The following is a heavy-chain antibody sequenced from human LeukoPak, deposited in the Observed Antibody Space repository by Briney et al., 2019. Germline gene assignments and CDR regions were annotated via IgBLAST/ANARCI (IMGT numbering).Heavy chain of an antibody. J-gene: IGHJ3*02. CDR2: IRSKAYGGTT. CDR3: TREGYYDSSGYSDAFDI. CDR1: GFTFGDYA. D-gene: IGHD3-22*01. V-gene: IGHV3-49*04. Sequence: GGSLRLSCTASGFTFGDYAMSWVRQGPGKGLGWVGFIRSKAYGGTTEYAASVKGRFTISRDDSKSIAHLEMNSLKTEDTAVYYCTREGYYDSSGYSDAFDIWGQGTMVTVSS.